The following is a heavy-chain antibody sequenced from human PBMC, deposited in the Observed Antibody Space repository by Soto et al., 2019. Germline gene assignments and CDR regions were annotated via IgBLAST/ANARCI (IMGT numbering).Heavy chain of an antibody. V-gene: IGHV1-18*04. Sequence: ASVKVSCKPSGYTFTSYCISWVRQAPGQGLEWMGWISAYNGNINYAQKLQGRVTMTTDTSTSTAYMELRSLRSDDTAVYYCARDPNNYDFWSGYYVGGSYGMDVWGQGTTVTVSS. CDR2: ISAYNGNI. CDR3: ARDPNNYDFWSGYYVGGSYGMDV. D-gene: IGHD3-3*01. CDR1: GYTFTSYC. J-gene: IGHJ6*02.